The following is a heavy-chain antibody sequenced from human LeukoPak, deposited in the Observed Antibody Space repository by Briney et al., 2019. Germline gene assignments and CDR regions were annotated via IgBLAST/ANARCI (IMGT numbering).Heavy chain of an antibody. CDR1: GFTFSNGW. CDR3: TTVRYYYGSGSSSLTFDY. J-gene: IGHJ4*02. V-gene: IGHV3-15*01. D-gene: IGHD3-10*01. Sequence: GGSLRLSCAASGFTFSNGWMSWVRQAPGKGLEWVGRIKSKTDGGTTDYAAPVKGRFTISRDDSKNTLYLQMNSLKTEGTAVYYCTTVRYYYGSGSSSLTFDYWGQGTLVTVSS. CDR2: IKSKTDGGTT.